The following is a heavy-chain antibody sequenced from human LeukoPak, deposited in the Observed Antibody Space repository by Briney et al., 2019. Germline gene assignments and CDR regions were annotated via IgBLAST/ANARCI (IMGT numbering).Heavy chain of an antibody. Sequence: GXXRLSCAASGFTFDDYAMNWVRQAPGKGLEWVSGINWNGGSTYYRDSVKGRFTISRDNAKNSLYVQMNSLRAEDTALYYCARVKGSGYRNSIDYWGQGTLVTVSS. J-gene: IGHJ4*02. D-gene: IGHD3-3*01. CDR1: GFTFDDYA. V-gene: IGHV3-20*04. CDR2: INWNGGST. CDR3: ARVKGSGYRNSIDY.